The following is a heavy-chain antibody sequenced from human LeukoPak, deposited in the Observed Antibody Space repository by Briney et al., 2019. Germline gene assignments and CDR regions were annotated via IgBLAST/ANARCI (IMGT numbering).Heavy chain of an antibody. D-gene: IGHD6-13*01. CDR3: ARQAAGYYYYYGMDV. CDR2: IYYSGST. Sequence: PSQTLSLTCTVSGGSNSSYYWSWIRQPPGKGLEWIGYIYYSGSTNYNPSLKSRVTISVDTSKNQFSLKLSSVTAADTAVYYCARQAAGYYYYYGMDVWGQGTTVTVSS. J-gene: IGHJ6*02. V-gene: IGHV4-59*01. CDR1: GGSNSSYY.